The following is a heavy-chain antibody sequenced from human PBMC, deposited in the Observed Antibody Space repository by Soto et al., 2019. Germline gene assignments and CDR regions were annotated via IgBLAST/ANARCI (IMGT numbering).Heavy chain of an antibody. J-gene: IGHJ4*02. CDR2: IYYSGTT. CDR3: ARREIQGPIDY. Sequence: SEILTHSSDISGSAITICNCWCWIRQPPGKGLEWIGYIYYSGTTYYNPSLKSRVTMSVDTSKNQFSLKLTSVTAVDTAVYYCARREIQGPIDYWGQG. D-gene: IGHD1-26*01. CDR1: GSAITICNC. V-gene: IGHV4-28*01.